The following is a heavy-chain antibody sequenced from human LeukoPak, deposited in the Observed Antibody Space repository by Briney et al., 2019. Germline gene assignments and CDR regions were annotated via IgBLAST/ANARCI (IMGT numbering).Heavy chain of an antibody. CDR2: FYISGST. D-gene: IGHD6-19*01. Sequence: SETLYLTCTVSGDSISNYYWSWIRQPAGKELEWIGRFYISGSTNYKPSLKSRVTISVDKSKNQFSLKVRSVTAADTAVYYCARGEWLAGAFDYWGQGSLVTVSS. V-gene: IGHV4-4*07. J-gene: IGHJ4*02. CDR3: ARGEWLAGAFDY. CDR1: GDSISNYY.